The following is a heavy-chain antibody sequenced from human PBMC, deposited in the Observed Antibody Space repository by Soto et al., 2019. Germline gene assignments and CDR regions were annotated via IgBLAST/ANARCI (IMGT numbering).Heavy chain of an antibody. CDR2: MNPNSGNT. Sequence: ASVKVSFKASGYTFTSYDINWLRQATGQGLEWMGWMNPNSGNTGYAQKFQGRVTMTRNTSISTAYMELSSLRSEDTAVYYCAREKSYDFWSGHHYYYYGMDVWGQGTTVTVSS. CDR1: GYTFTSYD. D-gene: IGHD3-3*01. CDR3: AREKSYDFWSGHHYYYYGMDV. V-gene: IGHV1-8*01. J-gene: IGHJ6*02.